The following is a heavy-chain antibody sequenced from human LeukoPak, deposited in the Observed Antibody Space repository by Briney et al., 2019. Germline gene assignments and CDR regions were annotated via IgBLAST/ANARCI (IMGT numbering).Heavy chain of an antibody. J-gene: IGHJ3*02. CDR2: INHSGST. D-gene: IGHD2-2*01. Sequence: SETLSLTCAVYGGSFSGYYWSWIRQPPGKGLEWIGEINHSGSTNYNPSLKSRVTISVDTSKNQFSLKLSSVTAADTAVYYCARRYCSSTSCYAWVHFFPAFDIWGQGTMVTVSS. CDR1: GGSFSGYY. V-gene: IGHV4-34*01. CDR3: ARRYCSSTSCYAWVHFFPAFDI.